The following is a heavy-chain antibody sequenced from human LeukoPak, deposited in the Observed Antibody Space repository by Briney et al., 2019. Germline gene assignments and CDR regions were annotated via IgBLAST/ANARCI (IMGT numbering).Heavy chain of an antibody. V-gene: IGHV3-64*01. CDR1: GFTFSSYA. CDR2: ISSNGGST. Sequence: GSLRLSCAASGFTFSSYAMQWVRQAPGKGLEYVSAISSNGGSTYYANSVKGRFTISRDNSKNTLYLQMGSLRAEDMAVYYCLREGDYGPFDYWGQGTLVTVSS. CDR3: LREGDYGPFDY. J-gene: IGHJ4*02. D-gene: IGHD4-17*01.